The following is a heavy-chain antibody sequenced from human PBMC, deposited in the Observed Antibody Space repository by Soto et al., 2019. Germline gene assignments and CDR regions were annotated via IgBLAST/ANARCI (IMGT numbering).Heavy chain of an antibody. CDR1: GYTFTSYA. D-gene: IGHD3-10*01. CDR2: INAGNGNT. Sequence: QVQLEQSGAEVKKPGASVKVSCKASGYTFTSYAMHWVRQAPGQRLEWMGWINAGNGNTKYSQKFQGRVTITRDTSASTAYMELSGLRSEDTAVYSCARDLGFGLSDYWGQGTLVTVSS. J-gene: IGHJ4*02. V-gene: IGHV1-3*01. CDR3: ARDLGFGLSDY.